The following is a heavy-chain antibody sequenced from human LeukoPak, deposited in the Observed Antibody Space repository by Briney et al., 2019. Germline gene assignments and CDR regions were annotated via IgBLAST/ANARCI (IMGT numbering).Heavy chain of an antibody. J-gene: IGHJ6*02. CDR3: ARENVILAYGMDV. Sequence: SETLSLTCTVSGVSISSGGNFWSWLRQHPGKGLEWIGYIYCSGSTYYNPSLKSRVTISVDTSKNQFSLKLSSVTPADTAVYYCARENVILAYGMDVWGQGTTVTVSS. V-gene: IGHV4-31*03. CDR1: GVSISSGGNF. D-gene: IGHD3/OR15-3a*01. CDR2: IYCSGST.